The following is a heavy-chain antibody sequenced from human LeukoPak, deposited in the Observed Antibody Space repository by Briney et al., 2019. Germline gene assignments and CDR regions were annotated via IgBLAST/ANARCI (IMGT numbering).Heavy chain of an antibody. J-gene: IGHJ4*02. V-gene: IGHV3-30*18. CDR3: AKDGAAAGPLFDY. CDR1: GFTFSSYG. D-gene: IGHD6-13*01. Sequence: GGSLRLSCAASGFTFSSYGMHWVRQAPGKGLEWVAVISYDGSNKYYADSVKGRFTISRDNSKSTLYLQMNSLGAEDTAVYYCAKDGAAAGPLFDYWGQGTLVTVSS. CDR2: ISYDGSNK.